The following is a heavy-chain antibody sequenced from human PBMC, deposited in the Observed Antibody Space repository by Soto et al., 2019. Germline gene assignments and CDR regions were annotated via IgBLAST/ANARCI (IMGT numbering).Heavy chain of an antibody. CDR3: AREGGIAARRHRFDP. D-gene: IGHD6-6*01. CDR1: GCSIGSYY. J-gene: IGHJ5*02. V-gene: IGHV4-59*01. CDR2: IYYSGST. Sequence: PSETLSLTCTVSGCSIGSYYWSWIRQPPGKGLEWIGYIYYSGSTNYNPSLKSRVTISVDTSKNQFSLKLSSVTAADTAVYYCAREGGIAARRHRFDPWGQGTLVTVSS.